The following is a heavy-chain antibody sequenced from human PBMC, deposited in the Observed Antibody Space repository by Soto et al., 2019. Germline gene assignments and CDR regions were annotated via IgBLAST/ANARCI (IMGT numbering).Heavy chain of an antibody. CDR3: ATFGGLGELSL. CDR1: GFTFSSYG. J-gene: IGHJ4*02. D-gene: IGHD3-16*02. CDR2: ISYDGSNK. V-gene: IGHV3-30*03. Sequence: SGGSLRLACPASGFTFSSYGMQWVRQAPGKGLEWVAVISYDGSNKYYADSVKGRFTISRDNSKNTLYLQMNSLRAEDTAVYYCATFGGLGELSLWGQGTLVTVS.